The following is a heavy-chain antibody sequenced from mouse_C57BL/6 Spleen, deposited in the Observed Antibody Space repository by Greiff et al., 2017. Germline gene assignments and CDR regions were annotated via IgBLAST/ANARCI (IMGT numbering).Heavy chain of an antibody. Sequence: VQLQQSGAELARPGASVKMSCKASGYTFTSYTMHWVKQRPGQGLAWIGYLNPSRGYPTSNQKFKDKAPLTANKSSKPAYMPLSSLTSEDYAVYYCARECYMDAMVYGGQGTLVSVSS. D-gene: IGHD1-1*02. CDR2: LNPSRGYP. V-gene: IGHV1-4*01. CDR1: GYTFTSYT. CDR3: ARECYMDAMVY. J-gene: IGHJ4*01.